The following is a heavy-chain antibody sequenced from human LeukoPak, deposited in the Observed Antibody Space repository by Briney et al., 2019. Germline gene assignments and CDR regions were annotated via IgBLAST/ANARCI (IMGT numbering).Heavy chain of an antibody. CDR1: GDSINNHY. J-gene: IGHJ4*02. CDR3: ARHDPRGEPARLGFFDY. CDR2: IYYSGST. D-gene: IGHD6-6*01. Sequence: SETLSLTCTVSGDSINNHYWSWIRQPPGKGLEWIGYIYYSGSTNYNPSLKSRVTISVDTSKNQFSLNLSSVTAADTAVYYCARHDPRGEPARLGFFDYWGQGTLVTVSS. V-gene: IGHV4-59*08.